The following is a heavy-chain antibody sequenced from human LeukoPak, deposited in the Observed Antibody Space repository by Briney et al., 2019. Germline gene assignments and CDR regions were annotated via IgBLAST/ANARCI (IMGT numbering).Heavy chain of an antibody. Sequence: SETLSLTCTVSGGSIRSSYYYWGWIRQPPGKGLEWIGSIYDSGSTYYNPSLKSRVTISVDTSKNQFSLKLNSVTAADTAVYYCARGGAARLHFQNWGQGTLVTVSS. CDR3: ARGGAARLHFQN. V-gene: IGHV4-39*01. CDR1: GGSIRSSYYY. D-gene: IGHD6-6*01. J-gene: IGHJ1*01. CDR2: IYDSGST.